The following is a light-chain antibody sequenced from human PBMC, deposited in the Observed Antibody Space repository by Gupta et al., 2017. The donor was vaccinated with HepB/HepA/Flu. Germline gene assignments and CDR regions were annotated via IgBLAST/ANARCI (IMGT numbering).Light chain of an antibody. CDR1: NPNIGKNN. CDR3: AAWDDSLNGVI. V-gene: IGLV1-44*01. CDR2: SNN. J-gene: IGLJ2*01. Sequence: QSVLPPHPQAPGPPGQRVTISCSGSNPNIGKNNVNWYQQLPGTAPKLLIYSNNQRPSGVPDRFSGSKSGTSASLAISGLQSEDEADYYCAAWDDSLNGVIFGGGTKVTVL.